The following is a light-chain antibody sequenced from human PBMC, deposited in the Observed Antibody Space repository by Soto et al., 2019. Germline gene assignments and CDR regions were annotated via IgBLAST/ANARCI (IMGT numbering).Light chain of an antibody. V-gene: IGKV2-28*01. CDR1: ESLLHSNGYNY. Sequence: DIVMTQSPLSLPVTPGEPASISCGSSESLLHSNGYNYLDWYLQKPGQSPQLLIYLGSNRSSGVPDRFSGSGSGTDFTLKISRVEAEDVGVYYCMQALQTPRTFGQGTKVAI. J-gene: IGKJ1*01. CDR2: LGS. CDR3: MQALQTPRT.